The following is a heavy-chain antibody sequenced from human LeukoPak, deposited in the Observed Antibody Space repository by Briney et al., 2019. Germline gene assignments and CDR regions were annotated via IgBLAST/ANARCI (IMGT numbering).Heavy chain of an antibody. CDR2: ISSSSSYT. CDR3: ARVSVPYYYDSSGYPAHDAFDI. J-gene: IGHJ3*02. D-gene: IGHD3-22*01. V-gene: IGHV3-21*05. CDR1: GFTFSSYG. Sequence: GGSLRLSCAASGFTFSSYGMHWVRQAPGKGLEWVSYISSSSSYTNYADSVKGRFTISRDNAKNSLYLQMNSLRAEDTAVYYCARVSVPYYYDSSGYPAHDAFDIWGQGTMVTVSS.